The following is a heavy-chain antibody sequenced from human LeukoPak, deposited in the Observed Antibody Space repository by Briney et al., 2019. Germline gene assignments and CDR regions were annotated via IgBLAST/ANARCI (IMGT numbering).Heavy chain of an antibody. CDR2: ISGNGGVI. Sequence: GGSLRLSCAASGFTFSDNYMTWVRQAPGKGLEWLSYISGNGGVIQYADSVKGRFTISRDNAKNSLYLQMNSLRAEDTAVYYCARGIRAHFDWSPPYYYMDVWGKGTTVTVSS. D-gene: IGHD3-9*01. CDR1: GFTFSDNY. J-gene: IGHJ6*03. CDR3: ARGIRAHFDWSPPYYYMDV. V-gene: IGHV3-11*04.